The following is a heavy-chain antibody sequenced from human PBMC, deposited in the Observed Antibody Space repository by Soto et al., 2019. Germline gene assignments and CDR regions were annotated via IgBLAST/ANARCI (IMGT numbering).Heavy chain of an antibody. Sequence: EVQLLESGGGLVQPGGSLRLSCAASGFTFRDYAMSWVRQAPGKGLEWVATVTGSGDSANYAESVKGRFTISRDNSEDTLYLQTNSLRADDTAVYFCGKGGYTCNVKVFTHWGQGTLVAVSS. CDR3: GKGGYTCNVKVFTH. CDR1: GFTFRDYA. D-gene: IGHD5-12*01. CDR2: VTGSGDSA. J-gene: IGHJ4*02. V-gene: IGHV3-23*01.